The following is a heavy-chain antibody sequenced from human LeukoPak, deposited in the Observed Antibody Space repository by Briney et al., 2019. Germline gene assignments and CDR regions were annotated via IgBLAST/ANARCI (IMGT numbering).Heavy chain of an antibody. J-gene: IGHJ5*02. D-gene: IGHD6-13*01. CDR2: INHSGST. V-gene: IGHV4-34*01. Sequence: SETLSLTCAVYGGSFSGYYWSWIRQPPGKGLEWIGEINHSGSTNYNPSLKSRVTISVDTSKNQFSLKLSSVTAADTAVYYCARHPYSSSWNWFDPWGQGTLVTVSS. CDR3: ARHPYSSSWNWFDP. CDR1: GGSFSGYY.